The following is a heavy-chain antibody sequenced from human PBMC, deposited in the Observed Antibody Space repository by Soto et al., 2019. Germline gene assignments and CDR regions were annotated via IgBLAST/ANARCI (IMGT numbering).Heavy chain of an antibody. CDR1: GFTFISYG. Sequence: EVQLLESGGGLVQPGGSLRLSCAASGFTFISYGMGWVRQAPGKGLKWVSAISGSDGTTTYYADSVKGRFTISRDNSKKTLYLQMNSLRVEDTAVYYCAKPGSYSGSPYDAFDIWGQGTMVTVSS. J-gene: IGHJ3*02. CDR2: ISGSDGTTT. CDR3: AKPGSYSGSPYDAFDI. D-gene: IGHD1-26*01. V-gene: IGHV3-23*01.